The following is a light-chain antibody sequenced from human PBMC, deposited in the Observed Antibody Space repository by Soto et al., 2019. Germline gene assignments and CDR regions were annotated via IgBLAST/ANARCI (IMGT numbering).Light chain of an antibody. J-gene: IGLJ2*01. CDR1: PSNIGAGLD. V-gene: IGLV1-40*01. CDR2: GNS. CDR3: QSYDNSLSGYVI. Sequence: QSVLAQPPSVSGAPGQTATISCTGSPSNIGAGLDVHWYQQLPGTAPKLLIFGNSNRPSGVPDRFSGSKSGTSASLAITGLQAEDEAEYYCQSYDNSLSGYVIFGGGTKLTVL.